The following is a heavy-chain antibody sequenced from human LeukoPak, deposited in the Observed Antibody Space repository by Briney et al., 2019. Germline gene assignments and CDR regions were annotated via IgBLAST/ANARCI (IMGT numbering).Heavy chain of an antibody. CDR1: GFTFSSYS. Sequence: GGSLRLSCAASGFTFSSYSMNWVRQAPGKGLEWVSYISSSSSTIYYADSVKGRFTISRDNAKNSLYLQMNSLRAEDTAVYYCARVAYWYYGSGRDRGFEYWGQGTLVTVSS. CDR2: ISSSSSTI. D-gene: IGHD3-10*01. CDR3: ARVAYWYYGSGRDRGFEY. J-gene: IGHJ4*02. V-gene: IGHV3-48*01.